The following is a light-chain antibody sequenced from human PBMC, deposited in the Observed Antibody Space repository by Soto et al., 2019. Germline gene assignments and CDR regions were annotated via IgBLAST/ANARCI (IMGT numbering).Light chain of an antibody. CDR2: DAS. CDR3: QQSRDWPLT. CDR1: QSVKSN. J-gene: IGKJ4*01. V-gene: IGKV3-11*01. Sequence: EIVLTQSPGTLSLSPGERATLSCRASQSVKSNLAWYQQKPGQAPRLLIYDASNRATGIPVRFSGSGSGTDFTLTISSLEPEDFAVYYCQQSRDWPLTFGGGTKVEIK.